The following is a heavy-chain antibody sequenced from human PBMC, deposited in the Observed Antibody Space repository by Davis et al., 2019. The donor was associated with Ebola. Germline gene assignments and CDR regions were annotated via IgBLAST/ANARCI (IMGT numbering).Heavy chain of an antibody. D-gene: IGHD1-26*01. V-gene: IGHV4-61*09. Sequence: SETLSLTCTVSGDSISSGSYYWSWIRQPAGKGLEWIGHMYTSGSTNYNPSLKSRVTISVDTSKNQFSLNLTSVTAADTAVYYCARRSGSYSFYFDFWGQGTLVTVSS. CDR2: MYTSGST. CDR1: GDSISSGSYY. J-gene: IGHJ4*02. CDR3: ARRSGSYSFYFDF.